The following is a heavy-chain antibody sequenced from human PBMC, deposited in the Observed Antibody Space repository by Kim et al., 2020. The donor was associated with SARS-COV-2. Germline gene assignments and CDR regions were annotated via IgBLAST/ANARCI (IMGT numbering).Heavy chain of an antibody. CDR1: GFTFSTNN. CDR3: ARARWTPNYYFDY. D-gene: IGHD2-15*01. V-gene: IGHV3-21*01. J-gene: IGHJ4*02. Sequence: GGSLRLSCAASGFTFSTNNINWVRQAPGKALEWVSSISSTSDYIYYADSVKGRFTVSRDNAKNSLYLQMNSLRAEDTAVYYCARARWTPNYYFDYWGQGTLVTVSS. CDR2: ISSTSDYI.